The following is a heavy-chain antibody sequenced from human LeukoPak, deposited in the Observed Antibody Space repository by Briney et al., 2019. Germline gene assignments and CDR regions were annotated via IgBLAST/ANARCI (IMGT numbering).Heavy chain of an antibody. Sequence: GGSLRLSCAASGFTFSNYWMHWVRQAPGKGLVWVSRINGEGSRTIYADSVKGRFTISRDNAKNTLYLQMNSLRVDDTAVYYCTRAGQAYGLDHWGQGNLVTVSS. CDR1: GFTFSNYW. CDR3: TRAGQAYGLDH. CDR2: INGEGSRT. J-gene: IGHJ4*02. D-gene: IGHD3-10*01. V-gene: IGHV3-74*01.